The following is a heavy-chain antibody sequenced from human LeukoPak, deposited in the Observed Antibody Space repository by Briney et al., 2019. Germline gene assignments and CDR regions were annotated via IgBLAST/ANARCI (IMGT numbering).Heavy chain of an antibody. Sequence: GGSLRLSCGASGITFSSYSMNWVRQAPGKGLEWVSYISSSGSTKYYADSVKGRFTISRDNARNSLYPQMNSLRAEDTAVYFCARGGLSIMGYWGQGTLVTVSS. J-gene: IGHJ4*02. V-gene: IGHV3-48*01. D-gene: IGHD2/OR15-2a*01. CDR1: GITFSSYS. CDR2: ISSSGSTK. CDR3: ARGGLSIMGY.